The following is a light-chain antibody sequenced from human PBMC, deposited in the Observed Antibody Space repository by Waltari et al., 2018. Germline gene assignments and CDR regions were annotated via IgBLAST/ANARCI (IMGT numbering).Light chain of an antibody. V-gene: IGKV3-15*01. CDR2: GKS. CDR3: QQYDIWPYT. Sequence: EIVMTQSPATLSMSPGETATLSCRASQGISSNLAWYQQKPGQAHRLLMYGKSTRASGFPAGFSGSGSGTEFTLTISSLQSEDFATYYCQQYDIWPYTFGQGTKLEIK. J-gene: IGKJ2*01. CDR1: QGISSN.